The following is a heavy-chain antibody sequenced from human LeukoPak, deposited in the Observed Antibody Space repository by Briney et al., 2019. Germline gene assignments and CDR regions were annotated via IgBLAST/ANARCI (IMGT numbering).Heavy chain of an antibody. V-gene: IGHV4-4*09. Sequence: SETLSLTCTVSGGSISSYYWSWVRQPPGKGLEWIGYIYTSERTNHNPSLKSRVTISVATSKNQFSLKPRSVTAADTAVYYCARRRVDYGDYAWFDPWGQGTLVTVSS. CDR2: IYTSERT. D-gene: IGHD4-17*01. J-gene: IGHJ5*02. CDR1: GGSISSYY. CDR3: ARRRVDYGDYAWFDP.